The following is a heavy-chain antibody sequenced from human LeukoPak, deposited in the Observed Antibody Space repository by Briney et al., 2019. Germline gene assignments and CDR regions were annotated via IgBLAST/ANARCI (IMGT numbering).Heavy chain of an antibody. D-gene: IGHD6-19*01. V-gene: IGHV4-59*01. Sequence: SETLSLTCTVSGGSISSYYWSWIRQPPGKGLEWIGYIYYSGSTHYNPSLKSRVTISVDTSKKQFSLKLRSVTAADTAVYYCARGAVANFDYWGQETLVTVSS. CDR2: IYYSGST. J-gene: IGHJ4*02. CDR3: ARGAVANFDY. CDR1: GGSISSYY.